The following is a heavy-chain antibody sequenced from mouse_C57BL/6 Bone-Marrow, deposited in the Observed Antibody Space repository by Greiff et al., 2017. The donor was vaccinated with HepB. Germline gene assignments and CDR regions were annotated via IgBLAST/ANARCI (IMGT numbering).Heavy chain of an antibody. J-gene: IGHJ3*01. CDR2: IRNKANGYTT. D-gene: IGHD2-2*01. CDR3: ARYISTMVTTPFAY. CDR1: GFTFTDYY. V-gene: IGHV7-3*01. Sequence: EVQWVESGGGLVQPGGSLSLSCAASGFTFTDYYMSWVRQPPGKALEWLGFIRNKANGYTTEYSASVKGRFTISRDNSQSILYLQMNALRAEDSATYYCARYISTMVTTPFAYWGQGTLVTVSA.